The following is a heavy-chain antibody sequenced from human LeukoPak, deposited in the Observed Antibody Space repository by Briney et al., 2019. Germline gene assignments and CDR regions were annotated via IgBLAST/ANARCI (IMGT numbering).Heavy chain of an antibody. CDR3: ARDLGGNALDI. J-gene: IGHJ3*02. Sequence: ASLKVSCKASGYTFTANYMHWVRQAPGQGLEYMGWINSNSGGANYAQKFHGRVTMTRHTSISTVYMVLSGLTSDDTAVYYCARDLGGNALDIWGQGTVVTVSS. CDR1: GYTFTANY. D-gene: IGHD3-16*01. CDR2: INSNSGGA. V-gene: IGHV1-2*02.